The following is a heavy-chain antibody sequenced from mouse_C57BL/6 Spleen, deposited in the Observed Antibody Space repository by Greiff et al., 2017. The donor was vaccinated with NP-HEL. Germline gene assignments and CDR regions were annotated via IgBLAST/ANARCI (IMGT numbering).Heavy chain of an antibody. CDR3: ARRGDYDEGYYAMDY. Sequence: QVQLQQSGAELVKPGASVKMSCKASGYTFTTYPIEWMKQNHGKSLEWIGNFHPYNDDTKYNEKFKGKATLTVEKSSSTVYLELSRLQSDDSAVYYCARRGDYDEGYYAMDYWGQGTSVTVSS. V-gene: IGHV1-47*01. CDR1: GYTFTTYP. J-gene: IGHJ4*01. D-gene: IGHD2-4*01. CDR2: FHPYNDDT.